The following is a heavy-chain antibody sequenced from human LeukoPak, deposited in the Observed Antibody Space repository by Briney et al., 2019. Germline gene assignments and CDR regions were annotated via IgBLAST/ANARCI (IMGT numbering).Heavy chain of an antibody. D-gene: IGHD2-21*02. V-gene: IGHV3-66*01. J-gene: IGHJ4*02. CDR1: GFTVRSNY. CDR2: FYSDGNT. CDR3: ARDRYCGGDCSFDY. Sequence: GGSLRLSCSASGFTVRSNYESWVRQVPGKGLEWVGVFYSDGNTYYADSVKNRFAISRENSKNTLYLQMNSVRAEDTAVYYCARDRYCGGDCSFDYWGQGTLVTVS.